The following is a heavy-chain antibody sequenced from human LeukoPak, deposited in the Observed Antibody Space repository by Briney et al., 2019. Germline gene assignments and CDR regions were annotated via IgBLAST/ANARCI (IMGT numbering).Heavy chain of an antibody. Sequence: VASVKVSCKASGYTFTGYYMHWVRQAPGQGLEWMGIINPSGGSTSYAQKFQGRVTMTRDMSTSTVYMELSSLRFEDTAVFYCARPRGWLQFEGAFDIWGQGTMVTVSS. V-gene: IGHV1-46*01. CDR2: INPSGGST. CDR3: ARPRGWLQFEGAFDI. J-gene: IGHJ3*02. D-gene: IGHD5-24*01. CDR1: GYTFTGYY.